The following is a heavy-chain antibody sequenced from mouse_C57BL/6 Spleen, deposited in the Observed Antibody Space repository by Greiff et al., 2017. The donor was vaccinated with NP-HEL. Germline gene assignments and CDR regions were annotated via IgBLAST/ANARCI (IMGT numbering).Heavy chain of an antibody. CDR2: ISSGSSTI. V-gene: IGHV5-17*01. CDR3: ARYGNYGAMDY. Sequence: DVHLVESGGGLVKPGGSLKLSCAASGFTFSDYGMHWVRQAPEKGLEWVAYISSGSSTIYYADTVKGRFTISRDNAKNTLFLQMTSLRSEDTAMYYCARYGNYGAMDYWGQGTSVTVSS. J-gene: IGHJ4*01. CDR1: GFTFSDYG. D-gene: IGHD2-1*01.